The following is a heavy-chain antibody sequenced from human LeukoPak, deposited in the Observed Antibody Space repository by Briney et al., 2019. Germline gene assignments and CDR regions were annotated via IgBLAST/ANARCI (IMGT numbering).Heavy chain of an antibody. V-gene: IGHV1-2*02. J-gene: IGHJ4*02. CDR2: INPNSGGT. CDR3: ARGSDDFWSGYSPSY. CDR1: GYTFTGYY. Sequence: GASVKVSCKASGYTFTGYYMHWVRQAPGQGLEWMGWINPNSGGTNYAQKFQGMVTMTRDTSISTAYMELSRLRSDDTAVYYCARGSDDFWSGYSPSYWGQGTLVTVSS. D-gene: IGHD3-3*01.